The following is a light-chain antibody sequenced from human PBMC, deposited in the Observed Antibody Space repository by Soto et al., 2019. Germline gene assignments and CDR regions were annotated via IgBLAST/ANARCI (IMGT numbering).Light chain of an antibody. V-gene: IGKV3-20*01. CDR2: GAS. Sequence: NILTQSPRARALFPGEAASLYCRATQSVSNNYLAWYQQKPGQAPRLLIYGASNRATGIPDRFSGSGSGTDFPLTISGLEPEDFVVYYCQQYLLCRWTFGQGTKVDIK. J-gene: IGKJ1*01. CDR3: QQYLLCRWT. CDR1: QSVSNNY.